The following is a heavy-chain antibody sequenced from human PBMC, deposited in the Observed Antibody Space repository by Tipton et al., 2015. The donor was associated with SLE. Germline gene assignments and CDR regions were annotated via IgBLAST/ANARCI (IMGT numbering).Heavy chain of an antibody. D-gene: IGHD1-26*01. V-gene: IGHV4-61*01. CDR3: ASNSGTYYYYYMDV. CDR1: GGSISSGSYY. J-gene: IGHJ6*03. Sequence: TLSLTCTVSGGSISSGSYYWSWIRQPPGKGLEWIGYIYYSGSTNYNPSLKSRVTMSVDTSKNQFSLKLSSVTAADTAIYYCASNSGTYYYYYMDVWGKGTTVTVSS. CDR2: IYYSGST.